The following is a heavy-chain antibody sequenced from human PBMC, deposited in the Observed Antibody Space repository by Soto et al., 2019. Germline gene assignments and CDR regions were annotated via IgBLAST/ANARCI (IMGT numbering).Heavy chain of an antibody. CDR3: AKNPSGSYNYVHFDY. Sequence: LRLSCATSGFTFSNSAMSWVRQAPGKGLECVSSISGSGTTTYYADSVKGRFTISRDSSKNTLYLQMNSLRAEDTAVYYCAKNPSGSYNYVHFDYWGQGALVTVSS. CDR1: GFTFSNSA. CDR2: ISGSGTTT. V-gene: IGHV3-23*01. J-gene: IGHJ4*02. D-gene: IGHD1-26*01.